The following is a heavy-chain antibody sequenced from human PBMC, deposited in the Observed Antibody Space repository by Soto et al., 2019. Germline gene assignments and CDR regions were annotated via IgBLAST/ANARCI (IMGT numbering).Heavy chain of an antibody. CDR2: IDQSGST. D-gene: IGHD6-19*01. Sequence: SETLSLTCAVYGGSFSGYYWNWLRQPPGEGLEWIGKIDQSGSTNYNPSLKSRVTMSVDTSKNQFSLKLSSVTAADTAVFYCARLSRRASVPGDYWGQGTLVTVSS. J-gene: IGHJ4*02. CDR3: ARLSRRASVPGDY. V-gene: IGHV4-34*01. CDR1: GGSFSGYY.